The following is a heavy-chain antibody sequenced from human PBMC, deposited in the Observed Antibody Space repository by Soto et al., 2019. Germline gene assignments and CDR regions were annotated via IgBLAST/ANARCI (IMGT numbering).Heavy chain of an antibody. CDR3: ASGGDIVVVVAATPEYFQH. V-gene: IGHV3-23*01. Sequence: GGSLRLSCAAHGFTFSSYAMTWVRQAPGKGLEWVSAISGSGGSTYYADSVKGRFTISRDNSKNTLYLQMNSLRAEDTAVYYCASGGDIVVVVAATPEYFQHWGQGTLVTVAS. CDR1: GFTFSSYA. J-gene: IGHJ1*01. D-gene: IGHD2-15*01. CDR2: ISGSGGST.